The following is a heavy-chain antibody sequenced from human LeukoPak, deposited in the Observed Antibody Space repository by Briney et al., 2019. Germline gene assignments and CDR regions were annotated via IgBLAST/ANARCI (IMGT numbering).Heavy chain of an antibody. CDR3: ARRKYDYVWGSYRYDYYYYYYMDV. V-gene: IGHV4-4*02. CDR1: GGSISSNNW. J-gene: IGHJ6*03. D-gene: IGHD3-16*02. Sequence: SETLSLTCAVSGGSISSNNWWSWLRQPPGKGLEWIGEIYHSGGTNYNPSLKSRVTISVDKSKNQLSLKLSSVTAADTAVYYCARRKYDYVWGSYRYDYYYYYYMDVWGKGTTVTISS. CDR2: IYHSGGT.